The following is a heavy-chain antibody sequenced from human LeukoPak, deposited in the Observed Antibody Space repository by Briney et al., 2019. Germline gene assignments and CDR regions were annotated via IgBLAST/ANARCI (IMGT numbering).Heavy chain of an antibody. V-gene: IGHV4-39*01. CDR1: GGSISSSSYY. D-gene: IGHD6-19*01. CDR3: ARSPGSSGWYSSLAEPEMEIRPVEWFDP. CDR2: IYYSGST. J-gene: IGHJ5*02. Sequence: KPSETLSLTCTVSGGSISSSSYYWGWIRQPPGKGLEWIGSIYYSGSTYYNPALKSRVTISVDTSKNQFSLKLSSVTAADTAVYYCARSPGSSGWYSSLAEPEMEIRPVEWFDPWGQGTLVTVSS.